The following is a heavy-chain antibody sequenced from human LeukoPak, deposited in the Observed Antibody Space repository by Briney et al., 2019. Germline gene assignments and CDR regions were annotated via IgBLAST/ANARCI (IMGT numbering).Heavy chain of an antibody. Sequence: GGSLRLSCAASGFTVSSNYMSWVRQAPGKGLEWVSVIYSGGSTYYADSVKGRFTISRDNSKNTLYLQMNSLRAEDTAVYYCTKWELLTRVDYWGQGTLVTVSS. CDR2: IYSGGST. CDR1: GFTVSSNY. V-gene: IGHV3-66*01. CDR3: TKWELLTRVDY. J-gene: IGHJ4*02. D-gene: IGHD1-26*01.